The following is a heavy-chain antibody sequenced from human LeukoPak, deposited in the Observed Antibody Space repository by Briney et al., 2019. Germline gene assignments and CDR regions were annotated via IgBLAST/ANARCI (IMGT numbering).Heavy chain of an antibody. CDR3: ARDADSGSYYFDY. CDR1: GFSFSIYA. Sequence: PGGSLRLSCAASGFSFSIYAMSWVRQAPGKGLEWVSVIYSGGNTHYADSVKGRFTISRDNSENTLYLQMNSLRAEDTAVYYCARDADSGSYYFDYWGQGTLVTVSS. D-gene: IGHD1-26*01. J-gene: IGHJ4*02. V-gene: IGHV3-53*01. CDR2: IYSGGNT.